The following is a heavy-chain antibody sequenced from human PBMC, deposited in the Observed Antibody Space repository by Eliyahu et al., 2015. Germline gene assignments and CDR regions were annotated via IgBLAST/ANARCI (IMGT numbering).Heavy chain of an antibody. CDR2: IIPMSGAT. CDR3: AWDVDYYDLRNAFYSTDYYGMDV. D-gene: IGHD3-3*01. CDR1: RGPPDSYA. Sequence: QVRLVQSGAEVKKPGSSVRVSCRASRGPPDSYAISWVRLAPGQGLEWIGGIIPMSGATTYAQRFQGRVTITADGFTNTVYMELSSLRSEDTAVYYCAWDVDYYDLRNAFYSTDYYGMDVWGQGTTVTVS. J-gene: IGHJ6*02. V-gene: IGHV1-69*01.